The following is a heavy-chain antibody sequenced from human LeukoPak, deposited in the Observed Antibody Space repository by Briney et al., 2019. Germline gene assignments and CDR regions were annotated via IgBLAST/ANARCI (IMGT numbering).Heavy chain of an antibody. Sequence: SETLSLACAVYGGSFSGYYWSWIRQPPGKGLEWIGEINHSGSTNYNPSLKSRVTMSVDTSKNQFSLKLSSVTAADAAVYYCARYGGATSYFDYWGQGTLVTVSS. CDR1: GGSFSGYY. CDR3: ARYGGATSYFDY. V-gene: IGHV4-34*10. CDR2: INHSGST. D-gene: IGHD1-26*01. J-gene: IGHJ4*02.